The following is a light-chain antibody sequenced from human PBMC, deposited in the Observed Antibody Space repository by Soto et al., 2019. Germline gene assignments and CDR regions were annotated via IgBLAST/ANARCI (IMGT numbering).Light chain of an antibody. J-gene: IGLJ3*02. CDR3: SSYTSSSTRV. CDR2: EVS. CDR1: SSDVGGYNY. Sequence: ALTQPASVSGSPGQSITISCTGTSSDVGGYNYVSWYQQHPGKAPKLMIYEVSNRPSGVSNRLSGSKSGNTASLTISGLQAEDEADYYCSSYTSSSTRVFGGGTKLTVL. V-gene: IGLV2-14*01.